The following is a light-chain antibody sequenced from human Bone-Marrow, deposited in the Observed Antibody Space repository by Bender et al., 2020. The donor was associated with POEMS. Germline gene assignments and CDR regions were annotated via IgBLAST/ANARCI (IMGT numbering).Light chain of an antibody. Sequence: QSVLTQPPSASGTPGQRVTISCSGGSSNIGSNIVNWYQQLPGTAPKLLIYGHNQRPSGVPDRFSGSKSGSSASLAISGLQSEDEADYYCAAWDDRLSGWVFGGGTKLTVL. J-gene: IGLJ3*02. V-gene: IGLV1-44*01. CDR3: AAWDDRLSGWV. CDR1: SSNIGSNI. CDR2: GHN.